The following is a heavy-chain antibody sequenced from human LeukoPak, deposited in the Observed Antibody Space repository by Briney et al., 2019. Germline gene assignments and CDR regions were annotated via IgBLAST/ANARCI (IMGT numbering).Heavy chain of an antibody. Sequence: GGSLRLSCAASGFTFSSYGMHWVRQAPGKGLVWVSRIKSDGSSTSYADSVKGRFTISRDNAKNTVYLQMNSLRAEDTAVYYCAGSGSYSDFDYWGQGTLVTVSS. V-gene: IGHV3-74*01. CDR1: GFTFSSYG. D-gene: IGHD1-26*01. CDR3: AGSGSYSDFDY. J-gene: IGHJ4*02. CDR2: IKSDGSST.